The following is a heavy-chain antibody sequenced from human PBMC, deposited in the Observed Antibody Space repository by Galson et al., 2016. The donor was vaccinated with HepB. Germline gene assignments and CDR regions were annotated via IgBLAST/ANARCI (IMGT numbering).Heavy chain of an antibody. J-gene: IGHJ6*02. D-gene: IGHD3-3*01. CDR1: GYTLSSYV. CDR3: ARGYNYDFTYYGMDV. CDR2: ISAYNDNT. V-gene: IGHV1-18*01. Sequence: SVTVSCKASGYTLSSYVITWVRQAPGQGLEWMGRISAYNDNTKYADKLQGRVTMTTDTSTNTAYMELRSLRSDDTAVYFCARGYNYDFTYYGMDVWGQGTTVTVSS.